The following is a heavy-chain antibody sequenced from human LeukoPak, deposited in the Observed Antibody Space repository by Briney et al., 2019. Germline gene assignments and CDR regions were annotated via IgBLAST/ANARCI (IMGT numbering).Heavy chain of an antibody. CDR1: GGSISSSSYY. CDR3: ARQHNYYDFWSGYLDY. CDR2: IYYSGST. J-gene: IGHJ4*02. Sequence: SETLSLTCTVSGGSISSSSYYWGWIRHPPGKGLEWIGSIYYSGSTYYNPSLKSRVTISVDTSKNQFSLKLSSVSAADTAVYYCARQHNYYDFWSGYLDYWGQGTLVTVSS. V-gene: IGHV4-39*07. D-gene: IGHD3-3*01.